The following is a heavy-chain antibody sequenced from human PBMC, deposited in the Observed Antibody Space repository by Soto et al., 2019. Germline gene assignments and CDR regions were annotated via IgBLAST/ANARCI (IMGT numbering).Heavy chain of an antibody. CDR2: ISSSSSYI. J-gene: IGHJ4*02. D-gene: IGHD5-18*01. CDR3: ARDPGVGYDY. CDR1: GFTFSSYS. Sequence: EVQLVESGGGLVKPGGSLRLSCAASGFTFSSYSMNWVRQAPGKGLEWVSSISSSSSYIYYADSVKGRFTISRDNAKNSLCLQMNSLRAEDTAVYYCARDPGVGYDYWGQGTLVTVSS. V-gene: IGHV3-21*01.